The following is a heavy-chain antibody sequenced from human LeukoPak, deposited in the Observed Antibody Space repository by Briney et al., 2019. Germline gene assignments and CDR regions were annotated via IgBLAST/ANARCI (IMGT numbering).Heavy chain of an antibody. J-gene: IGHJ4*02. CDR2: ISHSGST. V-gene: IGHV4-38-2*02. CDR3: ARGGSSGYYYFDY. Sequence: SETLSLTCTVSGYSISSGYYWGWIRQPPWKGLEWIGSISHSGSTYYNPSLESRVTISVDTSKNQISPKLSAVTAADTAVYYCARGGSSGYYYFDYWGQGTLVTVSS. CDR1: GYSISSGYY. D-gene: IGHD3-22*01.